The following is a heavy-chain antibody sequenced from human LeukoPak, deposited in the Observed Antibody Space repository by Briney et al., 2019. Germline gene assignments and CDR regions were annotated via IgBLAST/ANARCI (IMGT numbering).Heavy chain of an antibody. CDR2: INHSGST. Sequence: PSETLSLTCAVYGGSFSDYYWGWIRQPPGKGLEWIGEINHSGSTNYNPSLKSRVTISVDTSKNQFSLKLSSVTAADTAVYYCASLPRTGARFDYWGQGTLVTVSS. V-gene: IGHV4-34*01. CDR3: ASLPRTGARFDY. J-gene: IGHJ4*02. CDR1: GGSFSDYY. D-gene: IGHD7-27*01.